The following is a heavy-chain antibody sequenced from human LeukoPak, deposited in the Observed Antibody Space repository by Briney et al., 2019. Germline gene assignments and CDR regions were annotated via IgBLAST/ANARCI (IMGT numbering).Heavy chain of an antibody. Sequence: GASVKVSCKASGYTFASYGISWVRQAPGQGLEWMGRIIPILGIADYAQKFQGRVTITADKSTSTAYMELSSLRSEDTAVYYCARVGRLGAFDIWGQGTMVTVSS. D-gene: IGHD6-25*01. J-gene: IGHJ3*02. CDR2: IIPILGIA. V-gene: IGHV1-69*04. CDR3: ARVGRLGAFDI. CDR1: GYTFASYG.